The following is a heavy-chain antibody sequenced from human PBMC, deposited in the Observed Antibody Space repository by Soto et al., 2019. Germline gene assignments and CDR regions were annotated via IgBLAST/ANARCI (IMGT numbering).Heavy chain of an antibody. J-gene: IGHJ6*02. V-gene: IGHV3-48*02. CDR3: ARDKRDDFLSGRDCYYYCPDV. D-gene: IGHD3-3*01. CDR1: GFTFSSYS. Sequence: GGSLRLSCAASGFTFSSYSMNWVRQAPGKGLEWVSYISSSSSTIYYADSVKGRFTISRDNAKNSLYLQMNSLRDEDTAVYYCARDKRDDFLSGRDCYYYCPDVWGPGTTRTVSS. CDR2: ISSSSSTI.